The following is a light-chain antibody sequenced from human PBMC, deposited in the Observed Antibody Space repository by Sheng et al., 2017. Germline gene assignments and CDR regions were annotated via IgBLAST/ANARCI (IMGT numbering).Light chain of an antibody. CDR2: ATS. CDR1: QGISTY. J-gene: IGKJ1*01. CDR3: QQLNLYPRT. V-gene: IGKV1-9*01. Sequence: EIHLTQSPSFVSAFVGDRVTITCRASQGISTYLAWYQQKAGKAPKLLIYATSTLQRGVPSRFSGSGSGTEFTLTITSLQPDDFATYYCQQLNLYPRTFGQRDTGGNQ.